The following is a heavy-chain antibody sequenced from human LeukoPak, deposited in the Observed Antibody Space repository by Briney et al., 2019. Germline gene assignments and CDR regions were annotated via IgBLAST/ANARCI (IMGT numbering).Heavy chain of an antibody. CDR3: ARAGELRYMDV. CDR2: ISRSSTTI. Sequence: PGGSLRLSCAASGFTFTYNGMNWVRQAPGKGLEWVSFISRSSTTIYYADSVKGRFTISRDNAENSLFLQMSSLRADDTAIYYCARAGELRYMDVWGKGTAVTVSS. V-gene: IGHV3-48*04. D-gene: IGHD3-16*01. J-gene: IGHJ6*03. CDR1: GFTFTYNG.